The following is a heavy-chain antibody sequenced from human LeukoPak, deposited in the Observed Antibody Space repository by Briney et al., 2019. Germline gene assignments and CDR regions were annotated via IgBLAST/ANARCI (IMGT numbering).Heavy chain of an antibody. CDR3: ARGSTVTTSGMDV. V-gene: IGHV4-30-4*01. Sequence: PSETLSLTCTVSGCSISSGDYYWSWIRQPPGKGLEWIGYIYYSGSTYYNPSLKSRVTISVDTSKNQFSLKLSSVTAADTAVYYCARGSTVTTSGMDVWGQGTTVTVSS. CDR1: GCSISSGDYY. D-gene: IGHD4-11*01. CDR2: IYYSGST. J-gene: IGHJ6*02.